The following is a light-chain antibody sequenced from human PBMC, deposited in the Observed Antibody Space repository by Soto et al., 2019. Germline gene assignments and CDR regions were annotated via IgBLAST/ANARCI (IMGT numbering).Light chain of an antibody. J-gene: IGKJ1*01. CDR2: GAS. CDR3: QQYASSLT. V-gene: IGKV3-20*01. CDR1: QSVDSAF. Sequence: IVLTQSPGSLSLSLGERATLSCRASQSVDSAFFDWYQQKPGQPPRLLIYGASRRATGIPDKFSGSGSGTDFTLTISRLEPEAFAVYYCQQYASSLTFGQGTKVEI.